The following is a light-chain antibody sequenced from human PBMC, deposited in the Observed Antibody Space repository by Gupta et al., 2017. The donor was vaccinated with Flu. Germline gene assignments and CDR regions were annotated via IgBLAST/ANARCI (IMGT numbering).Light chain of an antibody. CDR1: SSNIGSNP. J-gene: IGLJ2*01. CDR3: AAWDDSLSGVV. CDR2: SNN. V-gene: IGLV1-44*01. Sequence: QSVLTQQPSASGTPGPGVTISCSGSSSNIGSNPVNWYQQLPGTAPTLLIYSNNQRPSGVPDRFSGSKSGTSASLAISGLQSEDEADYSCAAWDDSLSGVVFGGGTKLTVL.